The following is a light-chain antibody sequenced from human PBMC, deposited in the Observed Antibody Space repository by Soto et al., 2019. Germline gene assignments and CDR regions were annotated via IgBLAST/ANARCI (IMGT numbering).Light chain of an antibody. Sequence: EIVLTQSPGTLSLSQGERATLSCRASQSVINNYLAWYQQKAGQAPRLLIYDASTRATGIPDRFSGSGSGTDFTLTISRLEPEDFAVYYCQQYGSSLWTFGQGTKVDIK. V-gene: IGKV3-20*01. J-gene: IGKJ1*01. CDR3: QQYGSSLWT. CDR1: QSVINNY. CDR2: DAS.